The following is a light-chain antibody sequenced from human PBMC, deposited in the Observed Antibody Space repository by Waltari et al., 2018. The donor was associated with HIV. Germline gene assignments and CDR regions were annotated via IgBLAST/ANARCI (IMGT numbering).Light chain of an antibody. Sequence: QSALTQPASVSGSPGQSITISCTGTSSDVGGYNYVSWYQQHPGKAPKLMISAVSNRPSGVTNRFSGSKSGNTASLTISGLQVEDEADYYCSSYTSSSTLYVFGTGTKVTVL. V-gene: IGLV2-14*01. CDR1: SSDVGGYNY. J-gene: IGLJ1*01. CDR2: AVS. CDR3: SSYTSSSTLYV.